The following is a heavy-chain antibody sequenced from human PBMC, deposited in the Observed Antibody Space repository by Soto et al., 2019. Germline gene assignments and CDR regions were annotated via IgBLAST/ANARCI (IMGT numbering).Heavy chain of an antibody. J-gene: IGHJ4*02. D-gene: IGHD6-13*01. CDR2: ISYDGGDK. CDR3: AKDVSTGAADYYFDY. Sequence: GGSLRLSCAASGFTFSSYGMHWVRQAPGKGLEWVAVISYDGGDKYSADSVKGRFTISRDNSKNTLYLQMNSLRAEDTAVYYCAKDVSTGAADYYFDYWGQGTVVTVSS. CDR1: GFTFSSYG. V-gene: IGHV3-30*18.